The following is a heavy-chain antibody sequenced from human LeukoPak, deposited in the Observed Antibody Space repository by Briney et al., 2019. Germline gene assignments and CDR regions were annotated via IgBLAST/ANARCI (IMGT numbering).Heavy chain of an antibody. Sequence: GGSLRLSCTASGFTFSTYAMNWVRQARGKGLEWVSGISGSGVSTYYADSVRGRFTIYRDNSNHTLYLPMSSLSADDRAVYYCAIYWCMGDQLLRIDYWGRGPLVPVSS. D-gene: IGHD2-2*01. CDR1: GFTFSTYA. CDR2: ISGSGVST. V-gene: IGHV3-23*01. J-gene: IGHJ4*02. CDR3: AIYWCMGDQLLRIDY.